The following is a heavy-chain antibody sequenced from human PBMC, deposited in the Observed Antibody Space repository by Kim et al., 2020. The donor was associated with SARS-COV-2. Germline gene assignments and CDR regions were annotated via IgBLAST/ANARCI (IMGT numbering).Heavy chain of an antibody. J-gene: IGHJ6*02. CDR1: GFTFSSYA. Sequence: GGSLRLSCAASGFTFSSYAMHWVRQAPGKGLEWVAVISYDGSNKYYADSVKGRFTISRDNSKNTLYLQMNSLRAEDTAVYYCARVSRSSYYYYGMDVWGQGPTVTVSS. CDR3: ARVSRSSYYYYGMDV. V-gene: IGHV3-30*04. CDR2: ISYDGSNK.